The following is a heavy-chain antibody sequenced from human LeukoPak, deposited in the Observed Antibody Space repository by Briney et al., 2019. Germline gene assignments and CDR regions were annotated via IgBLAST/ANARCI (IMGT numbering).Heavy chain of an antibody. CDR1: GGSISSYY. D-gene: IGHD5-24*01. V-gene: IGHV4-59*01. CDR2: IYYSGST. CDR3: ARTSRGGYNQHSFDY. Sequence: PSETLSLTCTVSGGSISSYYWSWIRQPPGKGLEWIGYIYYSGSTNYNPSLKSRVTISVDTSKNQFSLKLSSVTAADTAVYYCARTSRGGYNQHSFDYWGQGTLVTVSS. J-gene: IGHJ4*02.